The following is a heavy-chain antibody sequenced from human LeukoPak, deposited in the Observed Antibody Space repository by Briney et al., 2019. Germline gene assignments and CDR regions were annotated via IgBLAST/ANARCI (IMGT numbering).Heavy chain of an antibody. V-gene: IGHV3-53*01. CDR3: ARGQGA. CDR2: IYIGGGT. J-gene: IGHJ5*02. Sequence: GGSLRLSCAASGFTVNNNYMSWVRQAPGKGLEWVAVIYIGGGTYYAASVKGRFTISRDTSKNTLFLQMNSLKADDTAMYYCARGQGAWGQGTLVTVSS. CDR1: GFTVNNNY.